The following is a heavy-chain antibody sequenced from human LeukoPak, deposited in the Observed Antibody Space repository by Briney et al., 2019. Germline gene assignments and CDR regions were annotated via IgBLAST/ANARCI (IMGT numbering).Heavy chain of an antibody. D-gene: IGHD1-26*01. CDR2: IYYSGST. CDR3: ARESRHSGSSN. CDR1: GGSISSGDYY. V-gene: IGHV4-30-4*08. J-gene: IGHJ4*02. Sequence: SETPSLTCTVSGGSISSGDYYWSWIRQPPGKGLEWIGYIYYSGSTYYNPSLKSRVTISVDTSKNQFSLKLSSVTAADTAVYYCARESRHSGSSNWGQGTLVTVSS.